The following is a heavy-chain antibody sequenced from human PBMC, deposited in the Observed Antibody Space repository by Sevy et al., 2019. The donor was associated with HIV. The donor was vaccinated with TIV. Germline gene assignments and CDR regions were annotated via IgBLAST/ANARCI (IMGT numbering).Heavy chain of an antibody. V-gene: IGHV3-72*01. CDR2: IRNKADSYTT. Sequence: GGSLRLSCAASGFTFSDHYMEWVRQAPGKGLEWVGRIRNKADSYTTEYAASVKGRFTISKDDFKNSLHRLMNSLKTKDTDVYYCATHAGIAAAGRVFDYWGQGTLVTVSS. D-gene: IGHD6-13*01. CDR1: GFTFSDHY. J-gene: IGHJ4*02. CDR3: ATHAGIAAAGRVFDY.